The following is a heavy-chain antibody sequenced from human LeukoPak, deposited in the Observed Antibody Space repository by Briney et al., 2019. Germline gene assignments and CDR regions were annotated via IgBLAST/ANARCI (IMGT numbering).Heavy chain of an antibody. V-gene: IGHV5-51*01. J-gene: IGHJ5*02. D-gene: IGHD4-17*01. CDR1: GYSFTSYW. CDR3: ATEGLRPDNWFDP. Sequence: GESLKISCKASGYSFTSYWIGWVRQMPGKGLEWMGIIYPGDSDTRYSPSFQGQVTISADKSISTAYLQWSSLRSEDTAVYYCATEGLRPDNWFDPWGQGTLVTVSS. CDR2: IYPGDSDT.